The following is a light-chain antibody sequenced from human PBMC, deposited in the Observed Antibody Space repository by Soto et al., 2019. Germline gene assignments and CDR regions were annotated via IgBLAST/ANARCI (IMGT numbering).Light chain of an antibody. V-gene: IGLV1-44*01. Sequence: QSVLTQPPSASGTPGQRVTISCSGSSYNIGSNTVNWYQQLPGTAPKLLTYRNNQRPSGVPDRFSGSKPGTSASLAIRGLQSEDEADYYCAAWDDSLNGVVFGGGTQLTVL. J-gene: IGLJ2*01. CDR1: SYNIGSNT. CDR3: AAWDDSLNGVV. CDR2: RNN.